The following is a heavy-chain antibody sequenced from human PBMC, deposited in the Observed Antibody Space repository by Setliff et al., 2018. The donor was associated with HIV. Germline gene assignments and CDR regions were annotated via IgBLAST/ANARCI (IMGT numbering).Heavy chain of an antibody. CDR1: GGSISSSSYY. D-gene: IGHD3-22*01. V-gene: IGHV4-39*01. CDR3: ARHVGYDSSGRLDY. Sequence: PSETLSLTCTVSGGSISSSSYYWGWIRQPPGKGLEWVGSVYYSGSTYYNPSLKSRVTISVDTSKNQFSLNVSSVTAADKAVYYCARHVGYDSSGRLDYWGQGTLVTVS. J-gene: IGHJ4*02. CDR2: VYYSGST.